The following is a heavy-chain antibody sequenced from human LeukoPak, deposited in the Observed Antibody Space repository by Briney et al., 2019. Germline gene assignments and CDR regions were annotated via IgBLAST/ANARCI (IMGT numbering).Heavy chain of an antibody. V-gene: IGHV3-64*01. J-gene: IGHJ4*02. D-gene: IGHD2-2*01. Sequence: PGGSLRLSCAASGFTFSSYAMHWVRQAPGKGLEYVSAISSNGGSTYYANSVKGRFTISRDNSKNTLYLQMGSLRAEDMAVYYCARGKKLGYCSSTSCEKYFDYWGQGTLVTVSS. CDR1: GFTFSSYA. CDR3: ARGKKLGYCSSTSCEKYFDY. CDR2: ISSNGGST.